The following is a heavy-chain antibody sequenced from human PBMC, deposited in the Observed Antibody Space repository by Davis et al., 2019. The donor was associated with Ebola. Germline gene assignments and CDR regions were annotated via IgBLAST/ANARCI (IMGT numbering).Heavy chain of an antibody. CDR2: MNPNSGNT. J-gene: IGHJ6*02. V-gene: IGHV1-8*01. Sequence: ASVKVSCKASGYTFTSYDINWVRQATGQGLEWMGWMNPNSGNTGYAQKFQGRVTMTRNTSISTAYMELSSLRSEDTAVYYCAKGIKGVLYNGIDVWGQGTTVTVSS. D-gene: IGHD3-10*01. CDR3: AKGIKGVLYNGIDV. CDR1: GYTFTSYD.